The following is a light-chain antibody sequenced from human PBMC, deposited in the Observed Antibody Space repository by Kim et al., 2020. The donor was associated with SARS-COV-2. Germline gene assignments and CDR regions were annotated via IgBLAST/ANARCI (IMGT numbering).Light chain of an antibody. CDR1: QSVSYW. V-gene: IGKV1-5*03. Sequence: ASVGDRVTITCRASQSVSYWLAWYQQKPGKAPKFLIYKASTLESWGPTRFSGSASGTEFTLTISSLQPDDFATYYCQQYNTYPWTFGQGTKVDIK. CDR3: QQYNTYPWT. J-gene: IGKJ1*01. CDR2: KAS.